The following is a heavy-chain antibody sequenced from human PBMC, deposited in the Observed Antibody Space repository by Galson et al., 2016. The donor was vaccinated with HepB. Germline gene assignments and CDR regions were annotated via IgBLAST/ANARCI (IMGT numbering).Heavy chain of an antibody. CDR3: TRRTFYYDRSGYSPFDY. CDR1: GFTFSGSA. CDR2: IRSKPSNYAT. Sequence: SLRLSCAASGFTFSGSAIHWVRQASGKGLEWVGRIRSKPSNYATAYAASVKGRFTVSRDDSKNTVYLQMNSLKTEDTAVYYCTRRTFYYDRSGYSPFDYWGQGTLVTVSS. J-gene: IGHJ4*02. V-gene: IGHV3-73*01. D-gene: IGHD3-22*01.